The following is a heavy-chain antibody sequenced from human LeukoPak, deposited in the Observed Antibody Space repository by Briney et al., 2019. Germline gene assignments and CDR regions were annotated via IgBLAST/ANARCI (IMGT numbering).Heavy chain of an antibody. V-gene: IGHV4-39*01. Sequence: SETLSLTCTVSGGSISSSSYYWGWIRQPPGKGLEWIGSIYYSGSTYYNPSLKSRVTISVDTSKNQFSLKLSSVTAADTAVYYCAGILTGTYYYMDVWGKETTVTISS. J-gene: IGHJ6*03. CDR2: IYYSGST. CDR1: GGSISSSSYY. CDR3: AGILTGTYYYMDV. D-gene: IGHD3-9*01.